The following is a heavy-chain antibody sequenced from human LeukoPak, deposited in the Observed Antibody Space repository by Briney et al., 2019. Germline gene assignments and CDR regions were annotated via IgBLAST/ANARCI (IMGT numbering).Heavy chain of an antibody. D-gene: IGHD5-18*01. CDR2: IIPIFGTA. CDR1: GGTFSSYA. V-gene: IGHV1-69*13. CDR3: ARDPRARGYSYGAYYYYGMDV. J-gene: IGHJ6*02. Sequence: SVKVSCKASGGTFSSYAISWVRQAPGQGLEWMGGIIPIFGTANYAQKFQGRVTITADESTSTAYMELSSLRSEDTAVYYCARDPRARGYSYGAYYYYGMDVWGQGTTVTVSS.